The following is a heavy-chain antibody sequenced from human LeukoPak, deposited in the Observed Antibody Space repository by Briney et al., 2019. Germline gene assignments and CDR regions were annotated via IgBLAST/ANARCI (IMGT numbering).Heavy chain of an antibody. CDR2: IYYNGST. D-gene: IGHD3-10*01. CDR3: ARAYSYGSGTFDI. CDR1: GGSISTYY. J-gene: IGHJ3*02. Sequence: TSETLSLTCTVSGGSISTYYWSWVRQPPGKGLEWVGYIYYNGSTYSNPSLKSRVTISVDTSKNQFSLKLTSLTAADTAVYYCARAYSYGSGTFDIWGQGTMVTVSS. V-gene: IGHV4-59*01.